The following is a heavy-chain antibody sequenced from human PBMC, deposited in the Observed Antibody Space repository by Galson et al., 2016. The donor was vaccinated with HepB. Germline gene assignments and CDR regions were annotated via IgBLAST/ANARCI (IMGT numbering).Heavy chain of an antibody. CDR2: IWYDGSNK. CDR1: GFTFSSYG. CDR3: ARDTKGRVEVVVAANYYYYYGMDV. D-gene: IGHD2-15*01. V-gene: IGHV3-33*01. Sequence: SLRLSCAASGFTFSSYGVHWVRQAPGKGLEWVAVIWYDGSNKYYADSVKGRFTISRDNSKNTLYLQMNSLRAEDTAVYYCARDTKGRVEVVVAANYYYYYGMDVWGQGTTVTVSS. J-gene: IGHJ6*02.